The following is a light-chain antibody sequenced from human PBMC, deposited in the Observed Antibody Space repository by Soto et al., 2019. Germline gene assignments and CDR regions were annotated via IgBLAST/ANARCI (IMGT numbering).Light chain of an antibody. J-gene: IGKJ4*01. CDR3: EQYDIWPLT. CDR1: QSVSSSF. Sequence: EIVLTQSPGTLSLSPGERATLSCRASQSVSSSFLAWYQQKPGQAPRLLIYGTSSRATGIPDRFSGSGSGTDFTLTISSLQSEDFAVYYCEQYDIWPLTFGGGTKVEIK. CDR2: GTS. V-gene: IGKV3-20*01.